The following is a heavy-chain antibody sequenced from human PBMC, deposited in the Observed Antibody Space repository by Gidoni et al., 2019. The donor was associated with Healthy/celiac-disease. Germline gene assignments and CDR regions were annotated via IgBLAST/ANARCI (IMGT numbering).Heavy chain of an antibody. V-gene: IGHV1-69*04. J-gene: IGHJ3*02. CDR2: IIPILGIA. CDR1: GGTFSSYA. Sequence: QVQLVQSGAEVKKPGSSVKVSCTASGGTFSSYASSWVRQAPGQGLEWMGMIIPILGIANYAQYFQGRVTSTADKSTSTAYMELSILRSEDTAVYYCAREMATQSREWDAFDIWGQGTMVTVSS. D-gene: IGHD5-12*01. CDR3: AREMATQSREWDAFDI.